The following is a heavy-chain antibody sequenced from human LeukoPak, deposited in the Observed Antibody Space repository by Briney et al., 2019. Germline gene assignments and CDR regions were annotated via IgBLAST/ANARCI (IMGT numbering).Heavy chain of an antibody. CDR1: GFTFSSYS. CDR3: ARALNGYDY. J-gene: IGHJ4*02. CDR2: ISSSSSTI. Sequence: GGSLRLSCTVSGFTFSSYSMNWVRQAPGKGLEWVSYISSSSSTIYYADSVKGRFTISRDNAKNSLYLQMNSLRAEDTAVYYRARALNGYDYWGQGTLVTVSS. D-gene: IGHD5-24*01. V-gene: IGHV3-48*01.